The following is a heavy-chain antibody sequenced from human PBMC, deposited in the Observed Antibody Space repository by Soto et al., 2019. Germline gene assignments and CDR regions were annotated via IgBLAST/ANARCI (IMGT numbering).Heavy chain of an antibody. CDR2: MSGSSSTT. J-gene: IGHJ4*02. CDR1: VLTFSNYA. D-gene: IGHD1-7*01. V-gene: IGHV3-23*01. Sequence: GGPLRLSCATSVLTFSNYAMSWFRQAPGGGLEWVSSMSGSSSTTYYADSVRGRFTISRDRSKNTLYLQMSSLRAEDTALYYCAKNQERELPRVIDFWGQGTLVTVSS. CDR3: AKNQERELPRVIDF.